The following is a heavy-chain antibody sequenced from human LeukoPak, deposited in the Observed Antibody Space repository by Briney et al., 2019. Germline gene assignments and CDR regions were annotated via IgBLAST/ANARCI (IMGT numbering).Heavy chain of an antibody. CDR2: ISAYNGNT. Sequence: GASVKVSCKASGYTFTSYGFTWVRQAPGQGLEWMGWISAYNGNTNYAQKLQGRVTMTTDTSTSTAYMELRSLRSDDTAVYYCARSDSSGRYGGYYYMDVWGKGTAVTVSS. V-gene: IGHV1-18*01. CDR3: ARSDSSGRYGGYYYMDV. J-gene: IGHJ6*03. CDR1: GYTFTSYG. D-gene: IGHD6-19*01.